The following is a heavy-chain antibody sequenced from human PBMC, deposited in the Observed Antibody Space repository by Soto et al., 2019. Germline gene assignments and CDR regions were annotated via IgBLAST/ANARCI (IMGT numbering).Heavy chain of an antibody. Sequence: QVQLVQSGAEEKKPGASVKVSCKASGYTFTSYAMHWVRQAPGQRLEWMGWINAGNGNTKYSQKFQGRVTITRDTSASTAYMELSSLRSEDTAVYYWAGALTTVTTGGWFDPWGQGTMVTVSS. V-gene: IGHV1-3*05. D-gene: IGHD4-17*01. CDR2: INAGNGNT. CDR3: AGALTTVTTGGWFDP. CDR1: GYTFTSYA. J-gene: IGHJ5*02.